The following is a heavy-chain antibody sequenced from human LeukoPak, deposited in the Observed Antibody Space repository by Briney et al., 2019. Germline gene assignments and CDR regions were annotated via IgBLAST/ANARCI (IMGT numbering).Heavy chain of an antibody. CDR3: VLTGYYDFWSGPGH. V-gene: IGHV3-7*01. CDR1: GFTFITYW. J-gene: IGHJ1*01. D-gene: IGHD3-3*01. CDR2: INQDGSEK. Sequence: GGSLRLSCAASGFTFITYWMSWVRQAPGKGLEWVANINQDGSEKYYVDSVRGRFTISRDNAKNSVYLQMNSLRAEDTSLYYCVLTGYYDFWSGPGHWGQGTLVTVSS.